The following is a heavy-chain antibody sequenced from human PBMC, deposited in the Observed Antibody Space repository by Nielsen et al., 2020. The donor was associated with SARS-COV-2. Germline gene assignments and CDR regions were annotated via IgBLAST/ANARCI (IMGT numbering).Heavy chain of an antibody. CDR1: GGSISSGGYY. Sequence: SETLSLTCTVSGGSISSGGYYWSWIRQHPGKGLEWIGYIYYSGSTYYNPSLKSRVTISVDTSKNQFSLKLSSVTAADTAVYYCARQGGIAAAGTSGWFDPWGQGTLVTVSS. J-gene: IGHJ5*02. D-gene: IGHD6-13*01. CDR3: ARQGGIAAAGTSGWFDP. V-gene: IGHV4-31*03. CDR2: IYYSGST.